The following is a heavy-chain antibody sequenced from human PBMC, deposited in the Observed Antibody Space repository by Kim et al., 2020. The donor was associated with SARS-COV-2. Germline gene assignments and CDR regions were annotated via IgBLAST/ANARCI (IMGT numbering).Heavy chain of an antibody. D-gene: IGHD6-6*01. CDR2: ISRSSSHV. CDR3: AREDGEAARWSGMDV. V-gene: IGHV3-21*01. Sequence: GGSLRLSCAASGLTFSNCDMNWVRQAPGKGLEWVSYISRSSSHVYYADSVKGRFTISRDNAKNSLYLQMDSLGAEDTAVYYCAREDGEAARWSGMDVWGQGTTVSVSS. CDR1: GLTFSNCD. J-gene: IGHJ6*02.